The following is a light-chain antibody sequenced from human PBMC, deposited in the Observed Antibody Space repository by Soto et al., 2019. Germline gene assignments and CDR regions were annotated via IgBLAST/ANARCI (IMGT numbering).Light chain of an antibody. CDR1: SNDVGGYNY. J-gene: IGLJ2*01. V-gene: IGLV2-14*01. Sequence: QSALTQPASVSGSPGQSITISCTGTSNDVGGYNYVSWYQQHPGKAPKLMIYEVSNRPSGVSNRFSGSKSGNTASLTISGLQAEDEAAYYCSSYTSSSSVVFGGGTQLTVL. CDR3: SSYTSSSSVV. CDR2: EVS.